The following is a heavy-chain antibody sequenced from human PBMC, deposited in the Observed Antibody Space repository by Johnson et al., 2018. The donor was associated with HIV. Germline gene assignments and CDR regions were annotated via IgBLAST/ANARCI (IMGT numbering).Heavy chain of an antibody. CDR3: AKGRRDFWSGADAFDI. Sequence: QVQLVESGGGVVQPGRSLRLSCAASGFTFSSYGMHWVRQAPGKGLEWVAVIWFDGSNKYYADSVKGRFTISRDNSKNTLYLQMNGLRAEDTAVYYCAKGRRDFWSGADAFDIWGQWTLVTVSS. CDR2: IWFDGSNK. D-gene: IGHD3-3*01. CDR1: GFTFSSYG. V-gene: IGHV3-33*06. J-gene: IGHJ3*02.